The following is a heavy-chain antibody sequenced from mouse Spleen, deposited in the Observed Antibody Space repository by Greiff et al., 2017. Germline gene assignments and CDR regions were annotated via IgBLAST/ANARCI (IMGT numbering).Heavy chain of an antibody. J-gene: IGHJ4*01. CDR2: INPYNGDT. CDR1: GYSFTGYF. D-gene: IGHD2-4*01. V-gene: IGHV1-20*02. Sequence: EVQLQQSGPELVKPGASVKISCKASGYSFTGYFMNWVMQSHGKSLEWIGRINPYNGDTFYNQKFKGKATLTVDKSSSTAHMELRSLASEDSAVYYCARSNYDYDEGYAMDYWGQGTSVTVSS. CDR3: ARSNYDYDEGYAMDY.